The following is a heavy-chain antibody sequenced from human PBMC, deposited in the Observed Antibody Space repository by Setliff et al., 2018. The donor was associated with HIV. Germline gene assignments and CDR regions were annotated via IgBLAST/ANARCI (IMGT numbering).Heavy chain of an antibody. CDR1: GFTFSDYY. CDR3: ASLIAAAGTGSDWFDP. Sequence: PGGSLRLSCAASGFTFSDYYMSWIRQAPGKGLEWVSYISSSSSYTNYADSVKGRFTISRDNAKNSLYLQMNSLRAEDTAVYYYASLIAAAGTGSDWFDPWGQGTLVTVSS. V-gene: IGHV3-11*03. D-gene: IGHD6-13*01. J-gene: IGHJ5*02. CDR2: ISSSSSYT.